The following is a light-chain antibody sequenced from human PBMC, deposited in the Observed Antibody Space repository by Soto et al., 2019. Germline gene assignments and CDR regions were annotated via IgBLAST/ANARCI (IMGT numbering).Light chain of an antibody. CDR3: SSYAGSNLL. CDR1: SSDVGGYNY. J-gene: IGLJ2*01. Sequence: QSALTQPPSASGSPGQSVTISCTGTSSDVGGYNYVYWYQQHPGKAPKLMIYEVTKRPSGVPDRFSASKSGNTASLTVSGLQAEDEADYFCSSYAGSNLLFGGGTKVTVL. CDR2: EVT. V-gene: IGLV2-8*01.